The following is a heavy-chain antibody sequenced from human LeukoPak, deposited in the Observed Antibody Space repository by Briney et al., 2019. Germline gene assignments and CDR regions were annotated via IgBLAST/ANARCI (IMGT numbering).Heavy chain of an antibody. CDR3: ARASSPYSSSWYYFDY. Sequence: ASVKVSCKASGYTFTGYYMHWVRQAPGQGLEWMGWINPNSGGTNYAQKFQGRVTMTRDTSISTAYMELSRLGSDDTAVYYCARASSPYSSSWYYFDYWGQGTLVTVSS. D-gene: IGHD6-13*01. J-gene: IGHJ4*02. V-gene: IGHV1-2*02. CDR1: GYTFTGYY. CDR2: INPNSGGT.